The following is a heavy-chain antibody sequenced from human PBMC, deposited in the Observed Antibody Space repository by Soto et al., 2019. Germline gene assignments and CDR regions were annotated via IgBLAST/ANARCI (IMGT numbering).Heavy chain of an antibody. J-gene: IGHJ6*02. CDR3: ARAPTDRAAAEHYYYYGMDV. V-gene: IGHV4-4*02. CDR1: GGSISSSNW. CDR2: IYHSGST. D-gene: IGHD6-13*01. Sequence: PSETLSLTCAVSGGSISSSNWWSWVRQPPGKGLEWIGEIYHSGSTNYNPSLKSRVTISVDKSKNQFPLKLSSVTAADTAVYYCARAPTDRAAAEHYYYYGMDVWGQGTTVTVSS.